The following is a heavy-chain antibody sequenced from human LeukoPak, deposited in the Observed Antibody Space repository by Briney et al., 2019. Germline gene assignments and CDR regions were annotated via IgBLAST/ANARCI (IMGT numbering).Heavy chain of an antibody. Sequence: SQTLSLTCAVSGDSISSGDYSWSWVRQPSGKGLEWIGYIFHSGSSYYNPSLKSRVTISVDKSKNQFSLRLTSVTAADTAVYYCARELWFVNAPGSWFDPWGQGTLVTVSS. CDR2: IFHSGSS. V-gene: IGHV4-30-2*01. D-gene: IGHD3-10*01. J-gene: IGHJ5*02. CDR1: GDSISSGDYS. CDR3: ARELWFVNAPGSWFDP.